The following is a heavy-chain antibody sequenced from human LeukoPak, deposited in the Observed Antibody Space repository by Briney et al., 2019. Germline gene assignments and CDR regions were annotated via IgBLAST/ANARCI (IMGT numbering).Heavy chain of an antibody. Sequence: GASVKVSCKASGYTFTGYYMHWVRQAPGQGLEWMGRIIPIFGTANYAQKFQGRVTITTDESTSTAYMELSSLRSEDTAVYYCAREGSSSSFDYWGQGTLVTVSS. J-gene: IGHJ4*02. CDR1: GYTFTGYY. CDR2: IIPIFGTA. CDR3: AREGSSSSFDY. D-gene: IGHD6-6*01. V-gene: IGHV1-69*05.